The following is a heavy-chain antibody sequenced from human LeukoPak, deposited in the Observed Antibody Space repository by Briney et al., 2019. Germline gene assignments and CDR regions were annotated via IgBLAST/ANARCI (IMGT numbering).Heavy chain of an antibody. D-gene: IGHD3-9*01. V-gene: IGHV3-53*01. CDR1: GFTVSSNY. CDR3: ATTILRYFDWLLPAYYFDY. CDR2: IYSGGST. J-gene: IGHJ4*02. Sequence: GGSLRLSCAASGFTVSSNYMSWVRQAPGKGLEWVSVIYSGGSTYYADSVKGRFTISRDNSKNTLYLQMNSLRAEDTAVYYCATTILRYFDWLLPAYYFDYWGQGTLVTVSS.